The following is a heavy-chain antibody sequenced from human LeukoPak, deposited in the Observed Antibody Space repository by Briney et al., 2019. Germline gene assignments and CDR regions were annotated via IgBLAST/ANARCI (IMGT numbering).Heavy chain of an antibody. CDR1: GYTFTSYD. D-gene: IGHD3-3*01. J-gene: IGHJ6*02. V-gene: IGHV1-8*01. CDR2: XXXXXXNT. CDR3: ARGKYYDFWSGYFYYYYGMDV. Sequence: ASVKVSCKASGYTFTSYDINWVRQATGQGLXXXXXXXXXXXNTGYAQKFQGRVTMTRNTSISTAYMELSSLRSEDTAVYYCARGKYYDFWSGYFYYYYGMDVWGQGTTVTVSS.